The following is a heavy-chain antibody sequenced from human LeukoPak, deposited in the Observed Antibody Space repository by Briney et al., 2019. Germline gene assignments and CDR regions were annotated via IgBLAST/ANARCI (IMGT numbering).Heavy chain of an antibody. V-gene: IGHV4-4*07. CDR1: GGSISSYY. Sequence: SETLSLTCTVSGGSISSYYWSWLRQPAEKGLEWIGRIYTSGSTNYNPSLKSRVTMSVDTSKNQFSLKLSSVTAADTAVYYCASARTTAFMDVWGKGTTVTVSS. CDR2: IYTSGST. D-gene: IGHD2-2*01. CDR3: ASARTTAFMDV. J-gene: IGHJ6*04.